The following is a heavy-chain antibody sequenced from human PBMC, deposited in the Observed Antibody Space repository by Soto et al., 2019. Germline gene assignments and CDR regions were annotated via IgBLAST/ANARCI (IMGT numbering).Heavy chain of an antibody. D-gene: IGHD3-22*01. V-gene: IGHV3-23*01. CDR3: VKKRSYDRTNYDHFDY. CDR2: ISANGRGT. CDR1: GFSFSTYP. J-gene: IGHJ4*02. Sequence: EVQLLESGGGLVQTGGSLRLSCATSGFSFSTYPMSWVRQAPGKGLEWVTAISANGRGTSYADSVKGRFTILRDNSKNTLFLQMNSLRADDTAVYFCVKKRSYDRTNYDHFDYWGQGTLVTVSS.